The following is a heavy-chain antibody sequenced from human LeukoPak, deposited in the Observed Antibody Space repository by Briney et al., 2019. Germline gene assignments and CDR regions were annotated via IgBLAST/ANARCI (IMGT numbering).Heavy chain of an antibody. V-gene: IGHV3-21*01. CDR3: ASGRFDCSSTSCYTGDY. Sequence: PGRSLRLSCAASGFTFSSYSMNWVRQAPGKGLEWVSSISSSSSYIYYADSVKGRFTISRDNAKNSLYLQMNSLRAEDTAVYYCASGRFDCSSTSCYTGDYWGQGTLVTVSS. D-gene: IGHD2-2*02. CDR1: GFTFSSYS. J-gene: IGHJ4*02. CDR2: ISSSSSYI.